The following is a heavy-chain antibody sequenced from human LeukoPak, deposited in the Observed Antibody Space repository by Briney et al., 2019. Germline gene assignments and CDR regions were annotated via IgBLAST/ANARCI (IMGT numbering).Heavy chain of an antibody. CDR2: INPNSGGT. D-gene: IGHD3-10*01. CDR3: ARDRITMVRGARGRWFDP. V-gene: IGHV1-2*02. Sequence: ASVKVSCKASGYTFTGYYMHWVRQAPGQGLEWVGWINPNSGGTNYAQKFQGRVTMTRDTSISTAYMELSRLRSDDTAVYYCARDRITMVRGARGRWFDPWGQGTLVTVSS. J-gene: IGHJ5*02. CDR1: GYTFTGYY.